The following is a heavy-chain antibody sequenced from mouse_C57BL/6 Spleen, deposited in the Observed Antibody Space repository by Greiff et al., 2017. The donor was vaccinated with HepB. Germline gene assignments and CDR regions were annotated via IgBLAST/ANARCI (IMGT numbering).Heavy chain of an antibody. CDR1: GYAFSSSW. J-gene: IGHJ2*01. D-gene: IGHD1-1*01. CDR3: ARWPHYYGSSYLDY. V-gene: IGHV1-82*01. CDR2: IYPGDGDT. Sequence: VQLQQSGPELVKPGASVKISCKASGYAFSSSWMNWVKQRPGKGLEWIGRIYPGDGDTNYNGKFKGKATLTADKSSSTAYMQLSSLTSEDSAVYFCARWPHYYGSSYLDYWGQGTTLTVSS.